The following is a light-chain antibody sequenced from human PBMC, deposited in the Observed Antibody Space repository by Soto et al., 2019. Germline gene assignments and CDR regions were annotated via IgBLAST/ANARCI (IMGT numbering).Light chain of an antibody. CDR3: QQYDAASWT. V-gene: IGKV3-20*01. CDR2: GAS. Sequence: EFVLTQSPGTLSLSPGERATLSCRASQSLSSNYLAWYQQKPGQAPRLLIYGASTRATGIPARFSGSGSGTEFTPTISSLQPDDFATYYCQQYDAASWTFGQGTKVDIK. CDR1: QSLSSNY. J-gene: IGKJ1*01.